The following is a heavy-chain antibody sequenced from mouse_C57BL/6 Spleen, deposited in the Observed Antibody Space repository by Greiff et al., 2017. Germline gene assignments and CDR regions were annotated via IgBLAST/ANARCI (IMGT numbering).Heavy chain of an antibody. V-gene: IGHV10-1*01. CDR3: VRGGYHGDFYY. CDR1: GFSFNTYA. CDR2: IRSKSNNYTS. Sequence: EVMLVESGGGLVQPKGSLKLSCAASGFSFNTYAMNWVRQAPGKGLEWVARIRSKSNNYTSYYDDAVKVRFTISRDDSESMLYLQMNNLKTEDTAMYYCVRGGYHGDFYYWGQGTTLTASS. D-gene: IGHD1-1*01. J-gene: IGHJ2*01.